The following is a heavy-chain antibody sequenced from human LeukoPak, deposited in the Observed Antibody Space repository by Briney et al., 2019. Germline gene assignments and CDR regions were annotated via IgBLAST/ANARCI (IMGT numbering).Heavy chain of an antibody. CDR2: IYHSGST. V-gene: IGHV4-4*02. D-gene: IGHD4-17*01. CDR1: GGSISSSNW. J-gene: IGHJ4*02. Sequence: PSGTLSLTCAVSGGSISSSNWWSWVRQPPGKGLEWIGEIYHSGSTNYNPSLKSRVTISVDKSKNQFSLKLSSVTAADTAVYYCARSHYGDDTPNFDYWGQGTLVTVSS. CDR3: ARSHYGDDTPNFDY.